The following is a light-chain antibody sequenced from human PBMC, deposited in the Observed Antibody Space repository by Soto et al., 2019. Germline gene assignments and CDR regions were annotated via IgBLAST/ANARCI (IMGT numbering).Light chain of an antibody. CDR3: RQASTFPLP. J-gene: IGKJ4*01. V-gene: IGKV1-12*01. CDR2: AAS. Sequence: IQLTQSPSSVSASVGDSVTITSRASQNMFSWLVWYQHKPGNAPNLLISAASTLQSRVPSRCSGSGSGTDFTLTIISLQPEEVVTYYCRQASTFPLPFGGGTRVDIK. CDR1: QNMFSW.